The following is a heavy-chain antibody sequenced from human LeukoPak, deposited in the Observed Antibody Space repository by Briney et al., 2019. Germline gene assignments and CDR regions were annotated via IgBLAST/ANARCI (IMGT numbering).Heavy chain of an antibody. CDR2: ISGSGGST. CDR3: AKDTCSSTSCYFIYYYYMDV. J-gene: IGHJ6*03. Sequence: GGSLRLSCAASGFTFSSYAMSWVRQAPGKGVEGVSAISGSGGSTYYADSVKGRFTISRDNSKNTLYLQMNSLRAEDTAVYYCAKDTCSSTSCYFIYYYYMDVWGKGTTVTVSS. D-gene: IGHD2-2*01. V-gene: IGHV3-23*01. CDR1: GFTFSSYA.